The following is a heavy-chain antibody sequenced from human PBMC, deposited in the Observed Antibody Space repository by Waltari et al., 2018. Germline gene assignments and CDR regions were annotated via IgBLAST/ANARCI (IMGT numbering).Heavy chain of an antibody. V-gene: IGHV3-48*03. CDR3: ARDPGGHPIAAAGTGAYYYYGMDV. CDR2: ISSSGSTI. D-gene: IGHD6-13*01. CDR1: GFTFSSYE. J-gene: IGHJ6*02. Sequence: EVQLVESGGGLVQPGGSLRLSCAASGFTFSSYEMNGVRQAQGKGLEGVASISSSGSTIYYADSVKGRFTISRDNAKNSLYLQMNSLRAEDTAVYYCARDPGGHPIAAAGTGAYYYYGMDVWGQGTTVTVSS.